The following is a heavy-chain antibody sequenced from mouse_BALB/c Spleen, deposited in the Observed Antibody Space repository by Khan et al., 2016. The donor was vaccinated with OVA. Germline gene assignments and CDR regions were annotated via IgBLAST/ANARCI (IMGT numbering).Heavy chain of an antibody. J-gene: IGHJ3*01. D-gene: IGHD3-1*01. V-gene: IGHV3-6*02. CDR3: ARGGSSGLAWFAY. Sequence: EVQLQESGPGLVKPSQSLSLTCSVTGYSITSGYFWNWIRQFPGNKLEWMGYIRYDGNSNYNPSLKNRISITRDTSKNQFFLKLNSVTPEDPATYYGARGGSSGLAWFAYWGQGTLVTVSA. CDR1: GYSITSGYF. CDR2: IRYDGNS.